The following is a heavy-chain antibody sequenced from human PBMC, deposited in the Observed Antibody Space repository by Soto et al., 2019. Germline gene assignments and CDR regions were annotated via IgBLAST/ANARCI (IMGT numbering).Heavy chain of an antibody. V-gene: IGHV1-18*04. CDR1: HATFTGYT. J-gene: IGHJ5*02. D-gene: IGHD4-17*01. CDR2: ISSLSGNT. Sequence: QVHLVQSETEVKEPGASVTVSCKTSHATFTGYTINWVRQAPGQGLEWLGWISSLSGNTYYARDFQGRLTMTTNTSATTAYMELRSLRYDDTSVYFCARGTVTSGRWFGPWGQGTLVNVSS. CDR3: ARGTVTSGRWFGP.